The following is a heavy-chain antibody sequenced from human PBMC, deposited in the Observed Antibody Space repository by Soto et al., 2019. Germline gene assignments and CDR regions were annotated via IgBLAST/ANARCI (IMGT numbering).Heavy chain of an antibody. J-gene: IGHJ5*02. CDR1: GGSISSTSHY. D-gene: IGHD1-7*01. CDR2: MYYSGST. V-gene: IGHV4-39*01. Sequence: QLQLQESGPGLVKPSETLSLTCTVSGGSISSTSHYWAWISQPPGKGLEWIGSMYYSGSTYDDPSLKSRVTIFVDTSKNQFSLKLSSVTAADTAMYYCARHSKNWNSNWLDPWGQGSLVTVSS. CDR3: ARHSKNWNSNWLDP.